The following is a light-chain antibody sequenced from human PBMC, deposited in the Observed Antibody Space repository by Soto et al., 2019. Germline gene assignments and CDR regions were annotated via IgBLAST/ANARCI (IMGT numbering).Light chain of an antibody. V-gene: IGLV1-40*01. CDR2: GNS. J-gene: IGLJ1*01. CDR1: SSNIGAGYD. CDR3: QSYDNTLSGFV. Sequence: QSVLTQPPSVSGAPGQRVTISCTGSSSNIGAGYDVHWYQQLPGRAPKPLIYGNSNRPSGVPDRFSGSKSGTSATLVITGLQADDEADYFCQSYDNTLSGFVFGTGTKVTVL.